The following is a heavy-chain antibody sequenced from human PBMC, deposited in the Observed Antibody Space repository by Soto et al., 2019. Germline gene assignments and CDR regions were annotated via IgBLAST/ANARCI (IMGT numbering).Heavy chain of an antibody. V-gene: IGHV4-31*03. Sequence: QVQLQESGPGLVKPSQTLSLTCTVSGGSISSGGYYWSWIRQHPEKGLEWIGYIYNSGNTFYNPSLESRVIISADTSKNQFSLKLTSVTAADRAVYFCAREGNVRGAVGVDYWGQGTLVTVSS. CDR2: IYNSGNT. D-gene: IGHD3-10*02. J-gene: IGHJ4*02. CDR1: GGSISSGGYY. CDR3: AREGNVRGAVGVDY.